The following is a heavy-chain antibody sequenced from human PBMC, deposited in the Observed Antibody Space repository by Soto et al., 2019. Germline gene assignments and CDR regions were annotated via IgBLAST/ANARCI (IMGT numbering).Heavy chain of an antibody. CDR2: IYYSGRT. V-gene: IGHV4-59*08. J-gene: IGHJ4*02. D-gene: IGHD2-15*01. CDR1: GGSISSYY. Sequence: ASETLSLTWTVSGGSISSYYWSWIRQPPAKGLEWIGYIYYSGRTNYNPSLKSRVTISVDASKNQFSLKLSSVTAADTAVYYCARPPYWSGGSCYPIRWGQGTLVTVSS. CDR3: ARPPYWSGGSCYPIR.